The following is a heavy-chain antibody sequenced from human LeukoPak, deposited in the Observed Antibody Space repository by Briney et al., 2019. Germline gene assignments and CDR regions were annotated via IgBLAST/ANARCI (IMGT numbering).Heavy chain of an antibody. CDR2: IYHSGST. D-gene: IGHD1-26*01. CDR3: ARDGADGMDV. V-gene: IGHV4-30-2*01. Sequence: SETLSLTCAVSGGSISSGDYSWSWIRQPPGKGLEWIGYIYHSGSTYYNPSLKSRVTISVDRSKNQFSLKLSSVTAADTAVYYCARDGADGMDVWGQGTTVTVSS. CDR1: GGSISSGDYS. J-gene: IGHJ6*02.